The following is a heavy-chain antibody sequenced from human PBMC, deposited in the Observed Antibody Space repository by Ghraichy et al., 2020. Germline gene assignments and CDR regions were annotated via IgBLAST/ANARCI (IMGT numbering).Heavy chain of an antibody. CDR3: ARECGQLYYYDSSGYYRAGAFDI. V-gene: IGHV1-69*13. CDR1: GGTFSSYA. Sequence: SVKVSCKASGGTFSSYAISWVRQAPGQGLEWMGGIIPIFGTANYAQKFQGRVTITADEATSTAYMELSSLRSEDTAVYYCARECGQLYYYDSSGYYRAGAFDIWGQGTMVTVSS. D-gene: IGHD3-22*01. CDR2: IIPIFGTA. J-gene: IGHJ3*02.